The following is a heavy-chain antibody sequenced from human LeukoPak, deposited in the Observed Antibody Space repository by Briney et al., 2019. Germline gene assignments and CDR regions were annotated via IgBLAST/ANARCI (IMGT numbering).Heavy chain of an antibody. J-gene: IGHJ1*01. CDR1: GFTFSSYA. CDR2: ISGSGGST. Sequence: PGGSLRLSCAASGFTFSSYAMSWVRQAPGKGLEWVSAISGSGGSTYYADSVKGRFTISRDNSKNTLYLQMNSLRAEDTAVYYCAKDRRGIAAAADAEYFQHWGQGTLVTVSS. CDR3: AKDRRGIAAAADAEYFQH. V-gene: IGHV3-23*01. D-gene: IGHD6-13*01.